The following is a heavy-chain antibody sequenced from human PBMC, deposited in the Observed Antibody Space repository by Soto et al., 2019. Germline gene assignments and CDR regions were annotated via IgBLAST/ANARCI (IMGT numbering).Heavy chain of an antibody. J-gene: IGHJ6*02. D-gene: IGHD6-13*01. V-gene: IGHV4-39*01. CDR1: GGSISSSSYY. CDR2: IYYSGST. CDR3: ARGRRGGAAGKSYYYYYGMDV. Sequence: SETLCLTCTVAGGSISSSSYYWGWIRQPPGKGLEWIGSIYYSGSTYYNPSLKSRVTISVDTSKNQFSPKLSSVTAADTAVYYCARGRRGGAAGKSYYYYYGMDVWGQGTTVTVSS.